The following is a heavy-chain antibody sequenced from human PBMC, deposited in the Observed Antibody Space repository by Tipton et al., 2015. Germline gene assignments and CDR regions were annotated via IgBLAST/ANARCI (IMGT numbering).Heavy chain of an antibody. D-gene: IGHD3-22*01. CDR1: GGSFSGYY. V-gene: IGHV4-34*01. CDR2: INHSGST. Sequence: LSLTCAVYGGSFSGYYWSWIRQPPGKGLEWIGEINHSGSTNFNPSLKSRVTISVDTSKNQFSLHLSSVTAADTAVYYCAREVWYNDSTGYDYWGQGTLVTVSS. CDR3: AREVWYNDSTGYDY. J-gene: IGHJ4*02.